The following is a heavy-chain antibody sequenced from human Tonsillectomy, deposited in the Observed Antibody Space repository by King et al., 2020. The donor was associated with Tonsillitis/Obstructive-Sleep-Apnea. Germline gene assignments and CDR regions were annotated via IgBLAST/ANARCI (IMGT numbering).Heavy chain of an antibody. Sequence: QLVQSGAEVKKPGSSVKVSCKASGGTVTSHAISWVRQAPGQGLEWMGGIIPMFDTANYAQKFQGRVTITADESTSTVHMELSSLRSDDTAVYYCARLRGEPVARASPSYYYFMDVWGKGTTVTVSS. V-gene: IGHV1-69*01. CDR2: IIPMFDTA. D-gene: IGHD2-2*01. CDR1: GGTVTSHA. J-gene: IGHJ6*03. CDR3: ARLRGEPVARASPSYYYFMDV.